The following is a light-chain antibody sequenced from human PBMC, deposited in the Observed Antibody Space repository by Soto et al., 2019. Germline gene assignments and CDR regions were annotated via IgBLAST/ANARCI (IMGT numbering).Light chain of an antibody. CDR1: QTISSW. V-gene: IGKV1-5*01. CDR2: DAS. CDR3: QQYNSYSPWT. Sequence: DIQMTQSPSTLSGSVGDRVTISSRASQTISSWLAWYQQKHGKDPKPLIYDASTLESGVPSRFSGSGSGTEFALNISSMQPDDFATYYCQQYNSYSPWTFGQGTKVDI. J-gene: IGKJ1*01.